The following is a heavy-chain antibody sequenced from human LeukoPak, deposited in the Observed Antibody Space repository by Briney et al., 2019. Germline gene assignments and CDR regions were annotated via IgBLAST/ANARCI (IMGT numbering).Heavy chain of an antibody. D-gene: IGHD3-3*02. CDR1: GFTFSTYA. CDR2: ISDSGGAI. Sequence: PGGSLRLSCAASGFTFSTYALNWVRQAPGKGLEWVSAISDSGGAIYYADSVKGRFTMSGDNSKNSLFLQMNSLRAEDTAVYYCARIGSAAFTDSWGQGTLVTVSS. J-gene: IGHJ4*02. CDR3: ARIGSAAFTDS. V-gene: IGHV3-23*01.